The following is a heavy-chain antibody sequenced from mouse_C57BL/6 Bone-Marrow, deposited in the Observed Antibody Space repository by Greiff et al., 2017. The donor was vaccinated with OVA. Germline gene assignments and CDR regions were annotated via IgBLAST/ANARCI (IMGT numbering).Heavy chain of an antibody. Sequence: EVQLVESGGGLVQSGRSLRLSCATSGFTFSDFYMEWVRQAPGKGLEWIAASRNKANDYTTEYSASVKGRFIVSRDTSQSILYLQMNALRAEDTAIYYCARDATVTRYWYFDVWGTGTTVTVSS. J-gene: IGHJ1*03. V-gene: IGHV7-1*01. CDR1: GFTFSDFY. CDR3: ARDATVTRYWYFDV. CDR2: SRNKANDYTT. D-gene: IGHD2-1*01.